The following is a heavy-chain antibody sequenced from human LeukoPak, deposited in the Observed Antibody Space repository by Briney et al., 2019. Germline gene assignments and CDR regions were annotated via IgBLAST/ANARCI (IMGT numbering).Heavy chain of an antibody. CDR1: GYSFTSYW. V-gene: IGHV5-51*01. CDR3: ARQRALDFWSGFFGNAFDI. D-gene: IGHD3-3*01. CDR2: IYPGDSDT. Sequence: GESLKISCKGSGYSFTSYWIGWVRQMPGKGLEWMGIIYPGDSDTRYSPSFQGQVTISADKSISTAYLQWSSLKASDTAMYCCARQRALDFWSGFFGNAFDIWGQGTMVTVSS. J-gene: IGHJ3*02.